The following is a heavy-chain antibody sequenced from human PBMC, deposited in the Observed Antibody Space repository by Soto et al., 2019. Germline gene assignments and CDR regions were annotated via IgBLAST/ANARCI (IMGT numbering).Heavy chain of an antibody. J-gene: IGHJ4*02. Sequence: QVQLQESGPGLVKPSETLSLTCTVSGGSISSYYWSWIRQPPGKGLEWIGYIYYSGSTNYNPSLKSRVTISVDTSKNQFSLKLSSVTAADTAVYYWARDGYYYDSSGYYRGLAYWGQGTLVTVSS. V-gene: IGHV4-59*01. D-gene: IGHD3-22*01. CDR3: ARDGYYYDSSGYYRGLAY. CDR2: IYYSGST. CDR1: GGSISSYY.